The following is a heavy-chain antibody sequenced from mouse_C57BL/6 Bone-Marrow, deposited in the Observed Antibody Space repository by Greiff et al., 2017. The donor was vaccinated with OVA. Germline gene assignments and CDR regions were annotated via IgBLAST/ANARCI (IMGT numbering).Heavy chain of an antibody. Sequence: QVQLQQPGAELVKPGASVKMSCKASGYTFTSYWITWVKQRPGQGLEWIGDIYPGSGSTNYNEKFKSKATLTVDTSSSTAYMQLSSLTSEDSAVYYCAREGSYCYGSWYFDVWGTGTTVTVSS. V-gene: IGHV1-55*01. CDR3: AREGSYCYGSWYFDV. D-gene: IGHD1-1*01. CDR1: GYTFTSYW. CDR2: IYPGSGST. J-gene: IGHJ1*03.